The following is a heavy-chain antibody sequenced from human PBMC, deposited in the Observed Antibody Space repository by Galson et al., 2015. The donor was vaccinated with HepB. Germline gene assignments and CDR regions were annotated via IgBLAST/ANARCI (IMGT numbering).Heavy chain of an antibody. Sequence: SLRLSCAGSEFTFSRYEMNWVRQAPGKGLEWLSYISSNGSTTYNADSVKGRFTISRDNAKNLLYLQMNSLRAEDTALYYCVRDRGVPPARVSHYYGMDVWSQGTTVTVS. V-gene: IGHV3-48*03. D-gene: IGHD2-2*01. CDR2: ISSNGSTT. J-gene: IGHJ6*02. CDR1: EFTFSRYE. CDR3: VRDRGVPPARVSHYYGMDV.